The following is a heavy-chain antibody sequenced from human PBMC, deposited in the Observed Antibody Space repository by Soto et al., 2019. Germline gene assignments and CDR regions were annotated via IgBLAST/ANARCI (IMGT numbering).Heavy chain of an antibody. V-gene: IGHV4-31*03. D-gene: IGHD2-8*01. CDR2: IYYSGST. CDR1: GGSISSGGYY. CDR3: ARDGYCTNGVCYTGFVDY. J-gene: IGHJ4*02. Sequence: SETLSLTCTVSGGSISSGGYYWSWIRQHPGKGLEWIGYIYYSGSTYYNPSLKSRVTISVDTSKNQFSLKLSSVTAADTAVYYCARDGYCTNGVCYTGFVDYWGQGTLVTVSS.